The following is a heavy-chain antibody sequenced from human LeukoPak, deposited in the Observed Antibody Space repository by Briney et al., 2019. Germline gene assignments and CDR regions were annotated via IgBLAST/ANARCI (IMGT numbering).Heavy chain of an antibody. CDR2: INQDGSRI. V-gene: IGHV3-7*05. CDR3: ARLGKSNFDY. Sequence: GGSLRLSCAASGFTFSTYWMGWVRRAPGKGLEWVANINQDGSRIYYVDFVKGRFTISRDNATNSLYLQMSSLRAEDTALYYCARLGKSNFDYWGQGTLVTVSS. J-gene: IGHJ4*02. D-gene: IGHD1-26*01. CDR1: GFTFSTYW.